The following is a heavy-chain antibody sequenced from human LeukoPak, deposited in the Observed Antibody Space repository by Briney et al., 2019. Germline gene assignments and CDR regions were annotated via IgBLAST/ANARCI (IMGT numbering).Heavy chain of an antibody. CDR1: GGSISSGGYH. CDR2: IYHIGST. CDR3: ARLRSYSSSPRSWYYMDV. D-gene: IGHD6-13*01. J-gene: IGHJ6*03. Sequence: SETLSLTCTVSGGSISSGGYHWSWIRQPPGKGLEWIGYIYHIGSTYYNPSLKGRVTISVDTSKNQFSLKLSSVTAADTAVYYCARLRSYSSSPRSWYYMDVWGKGTTVTVSS. V-gene: IGHV4-30-2*01.